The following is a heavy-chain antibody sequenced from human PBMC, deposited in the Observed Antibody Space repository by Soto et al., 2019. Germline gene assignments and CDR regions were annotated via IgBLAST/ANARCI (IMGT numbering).Heavy chain of an antibody. CDR3: ARDRVLRFLEWLPYYGMDV. Sequence: EVQLVESGGGLVQPGGSLSLSCAASGFTFNSYWMSWVRQAPGKGLEWVANIKQDGSEKYYVDSVKGRFTISRDNAKNSLYLQMNRLRAEDTALYYCARDRVLRFLEWLPYYGMDVWGQGTTVTVS. CDR2: IKQDGSEK. V-gene: IGHV3-7*01. J-gene: IGHJ6*02. CDR1: GFTFNSYW. D-gene: IGHD3-3*01.